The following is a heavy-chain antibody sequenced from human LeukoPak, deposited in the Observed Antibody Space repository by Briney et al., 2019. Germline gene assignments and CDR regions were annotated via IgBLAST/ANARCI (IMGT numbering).Heavy chain of an antibody. CDR3: ARGSQVDDFWSGYRAPPDY. D-gene: IGHD3-3*01. Sequence: SETLSLTCTVSGGSISSSSYYWGWIRQPPGKGLEWIGSIYYSGSTYYNPSLKSRVTISVDTSKNQFSLKLSSVTAADTAVYFCARGSQVDDFWSGYRAPPDYWGQGTLVTVSS. V-gene: IGHV4-39*01. J-gene: IGHJ4*02. CDR1: GGSISSSSYY. CDR2: IYYSGST.